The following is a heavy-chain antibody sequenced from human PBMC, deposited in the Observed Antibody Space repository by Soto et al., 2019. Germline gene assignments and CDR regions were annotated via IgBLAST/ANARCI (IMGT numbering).Heavy chain of an antibody. J-gene: IGHJ6*02. Sequence: QLQLQESGPGLMKPSETLSLTCTVSGGSISSSNYYWGWIRQPPGKGLEWIGSIYYSGNTYYNPSLKRRGTMSVETSKNQFSLKLSSVTAADTAVYYCARLGGYCSTTGCYGYYAMDVWGQGTTVTVSS. CDR2: IYYSGNT. CDR1: GGSISSSNYY. V-gene: IGHV4-39*01. D-gene: IGHD2-2*01. CDR3: ARLGGYCSTTGCYGYYAMDV.